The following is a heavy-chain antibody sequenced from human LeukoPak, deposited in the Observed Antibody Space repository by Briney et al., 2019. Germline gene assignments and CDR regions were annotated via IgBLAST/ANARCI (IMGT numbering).Heavy chain of an antibody. Sequence: GASVKVSCKASGYTFTSYYMHWVRQAPGQGLEWMGIINPSGGSTSYAQKFQGRVTMTRDMSTSTVYMELSSLRSDDTAVFYCARDQYDSVWGSYRPYFDFWGQGTLVTVSS. J-gene: IGHJ4*02. CDR3: ARDQYDSVWGSYRPYFDF. CDR1: GYTFTSYY. V-gene: IGHV1-46*01. CDR2: INPSGGST. D-gene: IGHD3-16*02.